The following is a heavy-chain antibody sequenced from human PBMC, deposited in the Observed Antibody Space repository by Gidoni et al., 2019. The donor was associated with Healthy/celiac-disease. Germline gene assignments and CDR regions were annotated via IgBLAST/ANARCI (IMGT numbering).Heavy chain of an antibody. Sequence: QVQLQQWGAGLLKPSETLSLTCAVYGGSFSGYYWSWIRQPPGKGLAWIGEINHSGSTNYNPSLKSRVTISVDTSKNQFSRKLGSVTAADTAVYYCARAHYEFWSGSRTFDYWGQGTLVTVSS. J-gene: IGHJ4*02. CDR2: INHSGST. CDR1: GGSFSGYY. V-gene: IGHV4-34*01. CDR3: ARAHYEFWSGSRTFDY. D-gene: IGHD3-3*01.